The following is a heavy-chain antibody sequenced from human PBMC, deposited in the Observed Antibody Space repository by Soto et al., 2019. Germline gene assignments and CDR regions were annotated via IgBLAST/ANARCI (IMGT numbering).Heavy chain of an antibody. V-gene: IGHV3-72*01. J-gene: IGHJ4*02. CDR2: SRDKGNSYST. D-gene: IGHD6-25*01. CDR1: GFTFSDYY. CDR3: ARSVPRTAAFGC. Sequence: EVHLVESGGGLVQPGGSLRLSCAGSGFTFSDYYIDWVRQAPGKGLEWVGRSRDKGNSYSTDYAASVKGRFTVSRDTSKNSLYLELKRPKADYTALYYCARSVPRTAAFGCWGQGTLVTVSS.